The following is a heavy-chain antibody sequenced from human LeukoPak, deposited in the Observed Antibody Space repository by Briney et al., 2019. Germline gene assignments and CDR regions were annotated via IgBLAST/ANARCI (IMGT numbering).Heavy chain of an antibody. D-gene: IGHD5/OR15-5a*01. CDR2: INAGNGNT. Sequence: GASVKVSCKASGYTFTSYAMHWVRQAPGQRLEWMGWINAGNGNTKYSQKLQGRVTMTTDTSTSTAYMELRSLRSDDTAVYYCARDSVAGMDVWGQGTTVTVSS. J-gene: IGHJ6*02. CDR1: GYTFTSYA. CDR3: ARDSVAGMDV. V-gene: IGHV1-3*01.